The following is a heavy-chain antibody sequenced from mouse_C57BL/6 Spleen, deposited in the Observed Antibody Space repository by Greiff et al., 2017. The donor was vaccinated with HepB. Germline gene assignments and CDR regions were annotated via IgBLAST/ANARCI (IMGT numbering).Heavy chain of an antibody. CDR3: TRDTTVVATDAMDY. D-gene: IGHD1-1*01. J-gene: IGHJ4*01. CDR2: IDPETGGT. Sequence: VQLQQSGAELVRPGASVTLSCKASGYTFTNYEMHWVKQTPVHGLEWIGAIDPETGGTAYNQKFKGKAILTADKSSSTAYMELRSLTSEDSAVYYCTRDTTVVATDAMDYWGQGTSVTVSS. CDR1: GYTFTNYE. V-gene: IGHV1-15*01.